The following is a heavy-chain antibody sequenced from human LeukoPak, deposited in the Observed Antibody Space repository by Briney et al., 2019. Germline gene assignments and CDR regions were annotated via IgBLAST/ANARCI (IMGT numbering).Heavy chain of an antibody. D-gene: IGHD4-17*01. J-gene: IGHJ3*01. V-gene: IGHV4-59*12. CDR2: IYYSGST. CDR1: GGSISSYY. Sequence: SETLSLTCTVSGGSISSYYWSWIRQPPGKGLEWIGYIYYSGSTNYNPSLKSRVTISVDTSKNQFSLKLTSLTAADTAVYYCVRETPPTPLPLLDLWGQGTMVTVSS. CDR3: VRETPPTPLPLLDL.